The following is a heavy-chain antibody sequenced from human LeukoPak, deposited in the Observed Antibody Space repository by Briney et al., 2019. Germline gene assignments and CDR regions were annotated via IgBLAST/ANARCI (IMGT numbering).Heavy chain of an antibody. D-gene: IGHD6-13*01. CDR2: IYSGGST. J-gene: IGHJ4*02. V-gene: IGHV3-66*02. CDR3: ATGTSSSWLPLDY. Sequence: GGSLRFSCAASGFTVSRNYMSWVRQAPGKGLEWGSVIYSGGSTYYADSVKGRFTISRDNSKNTLYLQMNSLRAEDTAVYYCATGTSSSWLPLDYWGQGTLVTVSS. CDR1: GFTVSRNY.